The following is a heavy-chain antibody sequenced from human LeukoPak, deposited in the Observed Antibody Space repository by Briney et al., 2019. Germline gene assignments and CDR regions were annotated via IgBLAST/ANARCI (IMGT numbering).Heavy chain of an antibody. CDR3: TRHLIGATPFDY. J-gene: IGHJ4*02. V-gene: IGHV3-73*01. CDR1: GFTFSDSA. CDR2: IRSKPNNYAT. D-gene: IGHD4/OR15-4a*01. Sequence: PGGSLRLSCAASGFTFSDSAFHWVRQASGKGLEWGGRIRSKPNNYATAYTASVKGRFTISRDDSKNTAYLQMNSLNAEDSAMYYCTRHLIGATPFDYWGQGTLVSVS.